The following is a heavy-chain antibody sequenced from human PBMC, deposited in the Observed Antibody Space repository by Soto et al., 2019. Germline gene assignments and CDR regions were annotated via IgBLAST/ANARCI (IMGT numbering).Heavy chain of an antibody. CDR3: VKSGRGSWFEAFDI. CDR2: ISYDGTNK. J-gene: IGHJ3*02. Sequence: QVQLVESGGGVVQPGRSVRLSCAASGFTSSDYGMHWVRQAPGKGLEWVAIISYDGTNKYYADSLKGRFTISRDKSNNTLFLQMNSLRPEDTAVYYCVKSGRGSWFEAFDIWGQGTLVSVSA. V-gene: IGHV3-30*18. CDR1: GFTSSDYG. D-gene: IGHD3-10*01.